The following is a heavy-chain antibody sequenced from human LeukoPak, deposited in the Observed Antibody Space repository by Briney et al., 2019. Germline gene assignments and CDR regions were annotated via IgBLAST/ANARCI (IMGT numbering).Heavy chain of an antibody. Sequence: SQTLSLTCAISGVSVSSNTDVWNWLRQSPSRGLEWLGRTYYRSKWYTEYAVSVRSRITINPDTSKNQFSLQLNSVTPEDTAVYYCARIGYDRPDVDDWGQGTLATISS. D-gene: IGHD5-12*01. J-gene: IGHJ4*02. CDR1: GVSVSSNTDV. CDR2: TYYRSKWYT. CDR3: ARIGYDRPDVDD. V-gene: IGHV6-1*01.